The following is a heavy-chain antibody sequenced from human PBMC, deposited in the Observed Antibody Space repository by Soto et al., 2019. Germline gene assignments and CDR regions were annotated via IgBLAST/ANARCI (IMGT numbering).Heavy chain of an antibody. CDR3: ARGKISPYDSSDY. V-gene: IGHV3-21*01. CDR2: ISSSSSYI. Sequence: GGSLRLSCAASGFTFSSYSMNWVRQAPGKGLEWVSSISSSSSYIYYADSVKGRFTISRDNAKNSLYLQMNSLRAEDTAVYYCARGKISPYDSSDYWGQGTLVTVSS. J-gene: IGHJ4*02. D-gene: IGHD3-22*01. CDR1: GFTFSSYS.